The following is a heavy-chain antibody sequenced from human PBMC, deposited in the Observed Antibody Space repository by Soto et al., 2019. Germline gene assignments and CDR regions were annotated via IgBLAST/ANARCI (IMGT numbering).Heavy chain of an antibody. J-gene: IGHJ4*02. CDR2: IIPILGIA. CDR3: ARDRYSSPSPIDY. CDR1: GGTFSSYT. Sequence: QVQLVQSGAEVKKPGSSVKVSCKASGGTFSSYTISWVRQAPGQGLEWMGRIIPILGIANYAQKFQGRVTITADKSTSTAYMELSSLRSEDTAVYYCARDRYSSPSPIDYWGQGTLVTVSS. V-gene: IGHV1-69*08. D-gene: IGHD6-6*01.